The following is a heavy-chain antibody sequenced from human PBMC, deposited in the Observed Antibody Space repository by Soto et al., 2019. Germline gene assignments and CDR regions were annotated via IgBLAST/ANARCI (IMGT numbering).Heavy chain of an antibody. CDR2: IYYGGYT. D-gene: IGHD3-10*01. Sequence: SETLSLTCTVSGGSTSSSSYYWGWIRQPPGKGLEWIGSIYYGGYTYYNPSLKSRVTISVDTSKNQFSLKLSSVTAADTAVYYCARHRARGYGSGSYYPCTTADASHFFAYRGQRTLVTVSS. CDR1: GGSTSSSSYY. J-gene: IGHJ4*02. V-gene: IGHV4-39*01. CDR3: ARHRARGYGSGSYYPCTTADASHFFAY.